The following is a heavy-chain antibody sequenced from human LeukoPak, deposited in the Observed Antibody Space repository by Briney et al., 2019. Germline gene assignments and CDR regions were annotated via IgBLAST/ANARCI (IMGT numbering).Heavy chain of an antibody. J-gene: IGHJ4*02. V-gene: IGHV3-23*01. CDR3: ARGDENGEQWLGY. Sequence: GGSLRLSCAASGFRFTTYAMTWVRQAPGKGLEWVSSVKTSGDATYYADSVKGRFTISRDDSKNTVSLQMSSLRAEDTAVYYCARGDENGEQWLGYWGQGTLVTVSS. CDR2: VKTSGDAT. CDR1: GFRFTTYA. D-gene: IGHD6-19*01.